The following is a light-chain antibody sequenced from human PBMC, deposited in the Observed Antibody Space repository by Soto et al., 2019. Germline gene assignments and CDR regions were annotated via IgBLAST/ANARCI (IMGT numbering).Light chain of an antibody. CDR2: AAS. Sequence: EIVMTQSPGTLSLSPGERATLSCRASQSVSSSYLAWYQQKPGQAPRLLIYAASTRATGIPDRFSGSGSGTEFTLTISSLQSEDFAVYYCQQYNNWPPWTFGPGTQVDIK. V-gene: IGKV3-15*01. CDR3: QQYNNWPPWT. J-gene: IGKJ1*01. CDR1: QSVSSSY.